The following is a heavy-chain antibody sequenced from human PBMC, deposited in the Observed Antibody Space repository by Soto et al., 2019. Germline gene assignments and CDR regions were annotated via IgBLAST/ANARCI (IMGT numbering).Heavy chain of an antibody. Sequence: QVQLVESGGGVVQPGTSLRLSCVASGFTFSASGMHWVRQTPGKGLEWVAIIWFDGSKQYYADSVKGRFTVSRDNPGSTQFLQMNDLRTEDTAMYYCARDLNTGYVGDYWGQGALVVVSS. V-gene: IGHV3-33*01. J-gene: IGHJ4*02. CDR3: ARDLNTGYVGDY. CDR2: IWFDGSKQ. D-gene: IGHD5-12*01. CDR1: GFTFSASG.